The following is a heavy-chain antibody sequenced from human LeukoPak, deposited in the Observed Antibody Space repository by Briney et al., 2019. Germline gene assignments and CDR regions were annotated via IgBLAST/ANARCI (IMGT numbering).Heavy chain of an antibody. J-gene: IGHJ4*02. D-gene: IGHD3-16*01. CDR2: ISATGYTI. V-gene: IGHV3-48*03. Sequence: GGSLRLSCAASGFTFSSNEMSWVRQAPGKGLEWVSYISATGYTIYYTDSVKGRFTISRDSAKNSLYLQMNSMRAEDTAVYYCARVSRSGSWGFFDYWGQGTLVTVSS. CDR1: GFTFSSNE. CDR3: ARVSRSGSWGFFDY.